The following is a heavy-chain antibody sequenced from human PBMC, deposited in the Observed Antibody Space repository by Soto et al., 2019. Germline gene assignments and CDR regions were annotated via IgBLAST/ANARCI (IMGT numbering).Heavy chain of an antibody. D-gene: IGHD2-2*01. CDR2: ISYDGSNK. CDR1: GFPFSGYA. J-gene: IGHJ5*02. Sequence: GGPLRPSFPASGFPFSGYAMHWVRRAPGKGLGWVAVISYDGSNKYYADSVKGRFTISRDNSNNTLYLQMNSLRAEDTAVYYCARDRGPGEYCSSTSCYHNNWFQPWGQGTLVTVSS. CDR3: ARDRGPGEYCSSTSCYHNNWFQP. V-gene: IGHV3-30-3*01.